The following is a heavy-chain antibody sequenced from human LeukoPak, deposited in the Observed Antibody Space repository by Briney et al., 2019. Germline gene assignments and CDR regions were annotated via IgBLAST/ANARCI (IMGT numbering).Heavy chain of an antibody. D-gene: IGHD3-10*01. CDR1: GYTFTGYY. CDR2: INPNSGGT. CDR3: VNYGSGSYYRYNWFDP. Sequence: ASVTVSCKASGYTFTGYYMHWVRQAPGQGLEWMGRINPNSGGTNYAQKFQGRVTMTEDTSTDTAYMELSSLRSEDTAVYYCVNYGSGSYYRYNWFDPWGQGTLVTVSS. J-gene: IGHJ5*02. V-gene: IGHV1-2*06.